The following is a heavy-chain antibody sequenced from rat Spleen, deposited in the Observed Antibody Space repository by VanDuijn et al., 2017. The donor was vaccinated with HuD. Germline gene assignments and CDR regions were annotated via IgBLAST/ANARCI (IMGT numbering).Heavy chain of an antibody. V-gene: IGHV5-20*01. CDR3: TTERGWERVMDA. D-gene: IGHD5-1*01. CDR2: ISYDGGST. J-gene: IGHJ4*01. Sequence: EVQLVESGGGLVQPGRSLKLSCAASGFTFSDYYMAWVRQAPTKGLEWVASISYDGGSTYYRDSVKGRFTISRDNAKSSLYLQMDSLRSEDTATYYCTTERGWERVMDAWGQGASVTVSS. CDR1: GFTFSDYY.